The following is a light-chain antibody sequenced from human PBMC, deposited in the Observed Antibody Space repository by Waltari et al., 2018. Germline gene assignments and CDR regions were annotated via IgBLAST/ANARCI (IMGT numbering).Light chain of an antibody. J-gene: IGKJ2*01. V-gene: IGKV3-15*01. CDR3: QQYNKWPPYT. Sequence: DIVITQSPATLSVSPGARATLSCRASQSIGSDLAWYQQKPGQAPSLLIHGASTRVTGVPARFSGSGSGTDFTLTISSLQSEDFGVYYCQQYNKWPPYTFGQGTKLEIK. CDR2: GAS. CDR1: QSIGSD.